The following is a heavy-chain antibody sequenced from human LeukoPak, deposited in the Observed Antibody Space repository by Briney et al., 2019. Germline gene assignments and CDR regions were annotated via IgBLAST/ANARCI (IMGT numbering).Heavy chain of an antibody. CDR3: ARGREELPAAYPDAFDI. Sequence: WGTLSPTCAAYGGAFSSYDGSWIRQAPGKGLEWIGEINHSGSTDYNPSLKTRVTISVGTSKHQSSLKLSSVTAADAAVYYCARGREELPAAYPDAFDIWGQGTMVTVSS. J-gene: IGHJ3*02. CDR1: GGAFSSYD. CDR2: INHSGST. D-gene: IGHD2-2*01. V-gene: IGHV4-34*01.